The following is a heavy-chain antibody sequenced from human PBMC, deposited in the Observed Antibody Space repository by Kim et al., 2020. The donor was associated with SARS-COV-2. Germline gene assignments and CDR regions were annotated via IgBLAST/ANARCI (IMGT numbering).Heavy chain of an antibody. D-gene: IGHD2-15*01. Sequence: SVKVSCKASGGTFSSYTISWVRQAPGQGLEWMGRIIPILGIANYAQKFQGRVTITADKSTSTAYMELSSLRSEDTAVYYCARDVVVVVAATSSWYFDLWGRGTLVTVSS. CDR3: ARDVVVVVAATSSWYFDL. CDR1: GGTFSSYT. CDR2: IIPILGIA. V-gene: IGHV1-69*04. J-gene: IGHJ2*01.